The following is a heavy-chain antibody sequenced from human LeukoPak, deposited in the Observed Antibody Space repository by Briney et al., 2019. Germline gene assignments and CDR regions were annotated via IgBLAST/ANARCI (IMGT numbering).Heavy chain of an antibody. V-gene: IGHV3-9*01. CDR2: ISWNSGST. CDR1: GFTFDDYA. Sequence: GGSLRLSCAASGFTFDDYAMHWVRQAPGKGLEWVSGISWNSGSTGYADSVKGRFTISRDNAKNSLYLQMNSLRAEDTALYYCAQSEGYFDWLFRSWGQGTLVTVPS. D-gene: IGHD3-9*01. J-gene: IGHJ5*02. CDR3: AQSEGYFDWLFRS.